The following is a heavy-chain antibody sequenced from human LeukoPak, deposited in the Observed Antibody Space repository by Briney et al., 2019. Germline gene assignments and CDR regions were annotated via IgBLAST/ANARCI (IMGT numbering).Heavy chain of an antibody. Sequence: ASVKVSCKASGYTFTSYDINWVRQATGQGLEWMGWMNPNSGSTGYAQKFQGRVTMTRNTSISTAYMELSSLRSEDTAVYYCATAEVLRYFDWLNAFDIXXXXTXVXVSX. CDR3: ATAEVLRYFDWLNAFDI. CDR1: GYTFTSYD. J-gene: IGHJ3*02. D-gene: IGHD3-9*01. V-gene: IGHV1-8*01. CDR2: MNPNSGST.